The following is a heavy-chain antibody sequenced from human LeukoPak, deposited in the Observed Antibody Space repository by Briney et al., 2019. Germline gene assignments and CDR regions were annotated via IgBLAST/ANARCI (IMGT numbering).Heavy chain of an antibody. J-gene: IGHJ5*02. D-gene: IGHD3-3*01. CDR2: INPNSGGT. CDR1: GYTFTGYY. Sequence: ASVKVSCKASGYTFTGYYMHWVRQAPGQGLEWMGWINPNSGGTNYAQKFQGRVTMTRDTSISTAYMELSRLRSDDTAVYYCARDRITIFGVVTRGWGFDPWGKGTLVTVSS. V-gene: IGHV1-2*02. CDR3: ARDRITIFGVVTRGWGFDP.